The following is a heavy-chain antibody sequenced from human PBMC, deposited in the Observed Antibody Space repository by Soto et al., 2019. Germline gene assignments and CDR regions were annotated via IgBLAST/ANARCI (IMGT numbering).Heavy chain of an antibody. D-gene: IGHD6-13*01. CDR1: GYTFTSYD. J-gene: IGHJ3*02. V-gene: IGHV1-8*01. Sequence: ASVKVSCKASGYTFTSYDINWVRQATGQGLEWMGWMNPNSGNTGYAQKFQGRVTMTRNTSISTAYMELSSLRSEDTAVYYCARGLWGSLRAAAGRGAFDIWGQGTMVTVSS. CDR3: ARGLWGSLRAAAGRGAFDI. CDR2: MNPNSGNT.